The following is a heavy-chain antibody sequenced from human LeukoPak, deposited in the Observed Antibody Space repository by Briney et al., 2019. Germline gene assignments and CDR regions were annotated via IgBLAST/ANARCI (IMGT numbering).Heavy chain of an antibody. J-gene: IGHJ6*02. CDR1: GGSFSGYY. V-gene: IGHV4-34*01. CDR2: INHSGST. CDR3: ARGPKPYYGMDV. Sequence: PSETLSLTCVVYGGSFSGYYWSWIRQPPGKGLEWIGEINHSGSTNYNPSLKSRVTISVDTSKNQFSLKLSSVTAADTAVYYCARGPKPYYGMDVWGQGTTVTVSS.